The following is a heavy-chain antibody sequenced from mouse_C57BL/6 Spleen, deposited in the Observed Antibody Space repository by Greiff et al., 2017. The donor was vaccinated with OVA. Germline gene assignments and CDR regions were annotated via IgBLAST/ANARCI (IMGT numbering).Heavy chain of an antibody. V-gene: IGHV3-6*01. CDR1: GYSITSGYY. J-gene: IGHJ4*01. D-gene: IGHD2-2*01. Sequence: DVKLQESGPGLVKPSQSLSLTCSVTGYSITSGYYWNWIRQFPGNKLEWMGYISYDGSNNYNPSLKNRISITRDTSKNQFFLKLNSVTTEDTATYYCARVYGYDGHAMDYWGQGTSVTVSS. CDR2: ISYDGSN. CDR3: ARVYGYDGHAMDY.